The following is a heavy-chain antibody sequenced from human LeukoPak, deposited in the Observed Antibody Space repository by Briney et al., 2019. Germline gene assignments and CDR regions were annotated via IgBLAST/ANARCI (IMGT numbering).Heavy chain of an antibody. CDR2: ISSSGSAI. V-gene: IGHV3-48*01. CDR3: VRVKGSYFDY. CDR1: GSPLSSYS. D-gene: IGHD2-15*01. Sequence: PGGSLRLSCAASGSPLSSYSINWVRQAPGKGLEWVSYISSSGSAIYYVDSVKGWFTVSRDNAKNSLFLQMNSPRAEDTAVYYCVRVKGSYFDYWGQGALVTVSS. J-gene: IGHJ4*02.